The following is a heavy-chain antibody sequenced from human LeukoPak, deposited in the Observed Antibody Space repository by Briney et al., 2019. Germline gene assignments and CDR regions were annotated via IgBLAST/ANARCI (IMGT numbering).Heavy chain of an antibody. CDR2: ISGSGGST. CDR1: GFTFSSYG. Sequence: GGSLRLSCAASGFTFSSYGMSWVRQAPGKGLEWVSAISGSGGSTYYADSVKGRFTISRDNSKNTLYLQMNSLRAEDTAVYYCAKNGDRGAFCSGGTCYPYYYYYMDVWGKGTTVIISS. J-gene: IGHJ6*03. V-gene: IGHV3-23*01. D-gene: IGHD2-15*01. CDR3: AKNGDRGAFCSGGTCYPYYYYYMDV.